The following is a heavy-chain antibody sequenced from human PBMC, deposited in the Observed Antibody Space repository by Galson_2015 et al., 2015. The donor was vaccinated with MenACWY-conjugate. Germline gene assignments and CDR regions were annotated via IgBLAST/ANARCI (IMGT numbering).Heavy chain of an antibody. CDR2: ISKSESGRPI. V-gene: IGHV3-48*03. CDR1: GFTFTGYD. J-gene: IGHJ6*03. Sequence: SLRLSCAASGFTFTGYDFNWVRQAPGKGLEWLSYISKSESGRPIYYADSVKGRFTISRDNIKKSLFLEMNSLRAGDTGVYYCARVGTWIHQYFYYMDVWGKGTTVTVSS. CDR3: ARVGTWIHQYFYYMDV. D-gene: IGHD5-18*01.